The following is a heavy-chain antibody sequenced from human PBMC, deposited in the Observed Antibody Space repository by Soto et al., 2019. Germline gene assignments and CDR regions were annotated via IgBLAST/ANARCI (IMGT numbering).Heavy chain of an antibody. Sequence: SGXLALTRTVSSGSINSYYWSWKQEPPWKGLEWIGYIYYSGSTNNNPSLKSRVTISVDTSKNQFSLKLSSVTAADTAVYYCASFPYDFWSSRFDPWGQGTLVTVSS. CDR2: IYYSGST. CDR3: ASFPYDFWSSRFDP. J-gene: IGHJ5*02. V-gene: IGHV4-59*08. D-gene: IGHD3-3*01. CDR1: SGSINSYY.